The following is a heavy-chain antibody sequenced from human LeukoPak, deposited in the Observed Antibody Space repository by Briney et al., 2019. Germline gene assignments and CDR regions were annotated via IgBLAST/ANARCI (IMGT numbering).Heavy chain of an antibody. D-gene: IGHD6-6*01. CDR3: ARESYSSSSGDFDY. Sequence: PGESLRLSCVASGFTFTSYSMNWIRQAPGKGLEWVSSISVNSDYIYYGDSMKGRFTVSRDNAKNSLYLQMNSLRAEDTAVYYCARESYSSSSGDFDYWGQGTLVTVSS. V-gene: IGHV3-21*01. CDR2: ISVNSDYI. J-gene: IGHJ4*02. CDR1: GFTFTSYS.